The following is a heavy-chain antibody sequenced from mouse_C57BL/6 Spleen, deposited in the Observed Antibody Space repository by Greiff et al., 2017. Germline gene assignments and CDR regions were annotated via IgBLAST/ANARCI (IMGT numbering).Heavy chain of an antibody. J-gene: IGHJ1*03. V-gene: IGHV1-39*01. Sequence: VQLQQSGPELVKPGASVKISCKASGYSFTDYNMNWVKQSNGKSLGWIGVINPNYGTTSYNQKFKGKATLTVDQSSSTAYMQLNSLTSEDSAVYYCARGFTTVVNWYFDVWGTGTTVTVSS. CDR1: GYSFTDYN. CDR2: INPNYGTT. D-gene: IGHD1-1*01. CDR3: ARGFTTVVNWYFDV.